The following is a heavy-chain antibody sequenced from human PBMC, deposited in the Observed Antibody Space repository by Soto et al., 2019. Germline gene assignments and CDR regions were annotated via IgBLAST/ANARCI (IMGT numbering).Heavy chain of an antibody. J-gene: IGHJ4*02. D-gene: IGHD6-19*01. CDR1: GVTFDSYA. CDR2: ISWNSGSI. CDR3: VKDIHEQWLVSHFEY. Sequence: EVQLVESGGGLVQPGRSLRLSCVASGVTFDSYAMHWVRHAPGKGLEWVSGISWNSGSIGYEDSVKGRFTISRDNAQNSLYLEMNSLRVEDTAFYYCVKDIHEQWLVSHFEYWGQGALVTVSS. V-gene: IGHV3-9*01.